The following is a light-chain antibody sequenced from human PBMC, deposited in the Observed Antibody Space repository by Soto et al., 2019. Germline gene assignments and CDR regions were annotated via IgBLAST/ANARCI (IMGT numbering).Light chain of an antibody. J-gene: IGLJ2*01. CDR1: SDDIGANNY. V-gene: IGLV2-14*01. CDR2: EAA. CDR3: TSYTSASTLV. Sequence: QSALTQPASVSGSPGQSITISCPGTSDDIGANNYVSWYQHHPGKAPKILIYEAANRPSGISHRFSGYKSGNTASLTISGLQAEDEADYFCTSYTSASTLVFGGGTKLTVL.